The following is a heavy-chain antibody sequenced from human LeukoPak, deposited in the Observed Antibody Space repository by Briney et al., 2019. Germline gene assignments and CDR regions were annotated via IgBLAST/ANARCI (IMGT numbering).Heavy chain of an antibody. CDR2: INQDGNKK. J-gene: IGHJ6*03. D-gene: IGHD4-23*01. Sequence: PGGSLRLSCAVSGFTFSSYWMTWVRQAPGRGLEWVANINQDGNKKYYVDSVKGRFTISRDNAKNSLYLQMNSLRGEDTAVYYCARYGGYYMDVWGKGTTVTVSS. V-gene: IGHV3-7*01. CDR3: ARYGGYYMDV. CDR1: GFTFSSYW.